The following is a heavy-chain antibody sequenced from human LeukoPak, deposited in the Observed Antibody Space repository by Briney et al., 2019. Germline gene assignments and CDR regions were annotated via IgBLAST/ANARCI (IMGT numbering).Heavy chain of an antibody. V-gene: IGHV3-74*01. D-gene: IGHD3-16*01. CDR2: TNTDGSST. CDR3: ARDPGAYFDY. Sequence: GGSLRLSCAASGFTFTYYWMHWVRQAPGKGLVWVSHTNTDGSSTNYADSVKGRFTISRDNAKNTLYLQMNSLRAEDTAVYYCARDPGAYFDYWGQGTLVTVSS. J-gene: IGHJ4*02. CDR1: GFTFTYYW.